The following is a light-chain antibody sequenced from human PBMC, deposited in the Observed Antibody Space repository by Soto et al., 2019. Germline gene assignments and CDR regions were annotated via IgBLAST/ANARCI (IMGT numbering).Light chain of an antibody. CDR1: SSDIGAYNQ. J-gene: IGLJ3*02. CDR2: EVT. Sequence: QSALTQPASVSGSPGQSITISCTGTSSDIGAYNQVCWYQQHPGRVPKLLIYEVTNRPSGVSNRFSGSKSGNTASLTISGLQAEDEADYYCTSYVSGNTVLFGGGTQLNVL. V-gene: IGLV2-14*01. CDR3: TSYVSGNTVL.